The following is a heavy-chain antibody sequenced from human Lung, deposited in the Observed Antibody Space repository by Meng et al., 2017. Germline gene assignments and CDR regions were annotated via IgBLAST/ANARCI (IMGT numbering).Heavy chain of an antibody. J-gene: IGHJ4*01. Sequence: LVESGGGFVKLGGARRLSCAASGFTFSNALMTWVRQAPGKGMEWIGRMKSNVDGGTVDYAAAVKGRFFISRDDSENTFYLQMNSLKTEDTAVYYCSGHVDYWGHGTLVTVAS. V-gene: IGHV3-15*01. CDR3: SGHVDY. CDR2: MKSNVDGGTV. CDR1: GFTFSNAL.